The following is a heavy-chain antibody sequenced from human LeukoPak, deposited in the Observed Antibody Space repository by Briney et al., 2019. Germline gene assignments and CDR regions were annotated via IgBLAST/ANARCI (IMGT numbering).Heavy chain of an antibody. D-gene: IGHD3-10*01. Sequence: GGSLRLSCAASGFIFSRFWMSWLRQAPGEGLEWVAHMNEAGSDKYYVDSVKGRFTISRDNSKSTLFLQMNSLRAEDTAVYYCARGITMIQGVTYYFDYWGQGTLVTVSS. J-gene: IGHJ4*02. CDR3: ARGITMIQGVTYYFDY. CDR1: GFIFSRFW. V-gene: IGHV3-7*01. CDR2: MNEAGSDK.